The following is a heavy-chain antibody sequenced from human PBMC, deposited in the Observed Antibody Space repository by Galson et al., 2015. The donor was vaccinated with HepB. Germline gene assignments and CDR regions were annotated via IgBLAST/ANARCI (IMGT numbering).Heavy chain of an antibody. CDR3: VRGGSIYCSGDSCYPGDY. CDR1: RFTFTSYW. D-gene: IGHD2-15*01. Sequence: SLRLSCAASRFTFTSYWMHWVRQAPGKGLVWVARMNSDGSVTDYADSVKGRFSISRDNAKNTLYLQMNSLRAEDTAVYYCVRGGSIYCSGDSCYPGDYWGQGTLVTVSS. J-gene: IGHJ4*02. CDR2: MNSDGSVT. V-gene: IGHV3-74*01.